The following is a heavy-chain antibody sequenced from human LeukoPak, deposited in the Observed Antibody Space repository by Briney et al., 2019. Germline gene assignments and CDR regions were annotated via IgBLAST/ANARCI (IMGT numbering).Heavy chain of an antibody. J-gene: IGHJ4*02. V-gene: IGHV1-18*01. CDR2: SSAYNGNT. Sequence: ASVKVSCKASGYTFTTYGISRVRQAPGQGLEWMGWSSAYNGNTNCAQNLQGRVTMTTDTSTSTAYMELRSLRSDDTAVYYCARGSYFDYWGQGTLVTASS. CDR3: ARGSYFDY. CDR1: GYTFTTYG.